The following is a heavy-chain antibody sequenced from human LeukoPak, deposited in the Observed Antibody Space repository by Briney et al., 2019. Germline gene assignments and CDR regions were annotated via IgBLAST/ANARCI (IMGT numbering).Heavy chain of an antibody. V-gene: IGHV4-4*02. J-gene: IGHJ4*02. CDR1: GGSISSSNW. D-gene: IGHD3-22*01. CDR3: ARVTRVVVITSYYFDY. CDR2: IYHSGST. Sequence: PSETLSLTCAVSGGSISSSNWWSWVRQPPGKGLEWIGEIYHSGSTNYNPSLKSRVTISVDKSKNQFSLKLSSVTAADTAVYYCARVTRVVVITSYYFDYWGQGTLVTVSS.